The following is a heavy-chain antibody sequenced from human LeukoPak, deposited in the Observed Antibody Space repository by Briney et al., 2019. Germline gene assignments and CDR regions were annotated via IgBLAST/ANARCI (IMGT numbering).Heavy chain of an antibody. J-gene: IGHJ3*02. CDR2: ISWSSGII. Sequence: GGSLRLSCAASGFIFDDHGMHWVRQAPGKGLEWVSGISWSSGIIGYADSVKGRFAISRDDAKNSLDLQMESLRAEDTAVYYCAKDTGSPADAITMEDNAFDIWGQGTMVTVSS. CDR3: AKDTGSPADAITMEDNAFDI. CDR1: GFIFDDHG. D-gene: IGHD3-3*01. V-gene: IGHV3-9*01.